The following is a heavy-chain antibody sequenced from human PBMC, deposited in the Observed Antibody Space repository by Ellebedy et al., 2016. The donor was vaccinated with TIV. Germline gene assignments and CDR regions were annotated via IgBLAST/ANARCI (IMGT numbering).Heavy chain of an antibody. V-gene: IGHV4-4*07. Sequence: GSLRLSCTVSGGSINNYYWNWIRQPAGKGLEWIGRLYTGGIATYNPSLKSRVTISVDTSKNQVSLKVNSVTAADTAVYYCARESFDILTGQGDYFDLWGQGTLVTVSS. CDR1: GGSINNYY. J-gene: IGHJ4*02. CDR2: LYTGGIA. D-gene: IGHD3-9*01. CDR3: ARESFDILTGQGDYFDL.